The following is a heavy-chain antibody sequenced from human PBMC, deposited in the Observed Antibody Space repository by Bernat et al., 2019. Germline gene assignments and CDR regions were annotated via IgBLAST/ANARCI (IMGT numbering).Heavy chain of an antibody. CDR1: GFTVSNNH. CDR3: MGYGGNSV. Sequence: EVQLVESGGDSVQPGGSLRLSCAASGFTVSNNHVSWVRQAPGKGLEWVSFIHNSGTTHYADSVKGRFTISRDNSKNTVYLQMNSVRVEDTAVYYCMGYGGNSVWGQGTLVTVSS. V-gene: IGHV3-66*01. D-gene: IGHD4-23*01. J-gene: IGHJ4*02. CDR2: IHNSGTT.